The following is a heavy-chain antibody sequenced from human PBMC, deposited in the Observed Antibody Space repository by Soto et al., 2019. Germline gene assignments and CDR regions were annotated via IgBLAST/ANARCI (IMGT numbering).Heavy chain of an antibody. D-gene: IGHD3-3*01. Sequence: SETLSLTCTVSGGSISSYYWSWIRQPPGKGLEWIGYIYYSGSTNYNPSLKSRVTISVDTSKNQFSLKLSSVTAADTVVYYCARGSLDDFWSGYYNRGYFQHWGQGTLVTVSS. CDR2: IYYSGST. V-gene: IGHV4-59*01. CDR3: ARGSLDDFWSGYYNRGYFQH. CDR1: GGSISSYY. J-gene: IGHJ1*01.